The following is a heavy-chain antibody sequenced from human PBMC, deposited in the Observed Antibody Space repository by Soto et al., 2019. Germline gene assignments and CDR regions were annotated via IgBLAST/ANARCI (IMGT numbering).Heavy chain of an antibody. CDR2: IWDDGSNK. Sequence: PGGSLRLSCAASGFRFSNYGMHWVRQPPGKGLEWVAVIWDDGSNKYYEDSVKGRFTISRDNSRNILYLELNSLRVEDTAVYYCARAPQRRGYGRQFFDPSGQGXLVTVSS. J-gene: IGHJ5*02. V-gene: IGHV3-33*01. D-gene: IGHD5-12*01. CDR3: ARAPQRRGYGRQFFDP. CDR1: GFRFSNYG.